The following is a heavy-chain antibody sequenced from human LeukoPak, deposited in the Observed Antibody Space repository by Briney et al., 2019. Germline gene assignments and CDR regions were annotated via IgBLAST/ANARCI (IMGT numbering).Heavy chain of an antibody. Sequence: SETLSLTCTVSGGSISSYYWSWIRQPPGKGLEWVGYIYYSGSTNYNPSLKRRVTISVDTSKNQFSLKLSSVTAADTAVYYCARGGYSGYGPYFDYWGQGTLVTVSS. J-gene: IGHJ4*02. CDR2: IYYSGST. D-gene: IGHD5-12*01. V-gene: IGHV4-59*01. CDR1: GGSISSYY. CDR3: ARGGYSGYGPYFDY.